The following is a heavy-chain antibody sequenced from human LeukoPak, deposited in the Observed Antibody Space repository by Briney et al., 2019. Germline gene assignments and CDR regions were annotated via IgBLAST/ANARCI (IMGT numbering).Heavy chain of an antibody. V-gene: IGHV4-59*01. Sequence: SETLSLTCTVSGGSISLYYWSWIRQPPGKGLEWIGYFYDTRSPKYNPSLERRVTISVDMSRNQFSLNLTSVTTADTAVYYCARGRGSLTYWGQGTLATVSS. D-gene: IGHD3-10*01. CDR3: ARGRGSLTY. J-gene: IGHJ4*02. CDR2: FYDTRSP. CDR1: GGSISLYY.